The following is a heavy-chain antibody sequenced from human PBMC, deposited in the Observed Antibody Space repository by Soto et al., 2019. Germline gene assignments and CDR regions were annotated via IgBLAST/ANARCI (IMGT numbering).Heavy chain of an antibody. J-gene: IGHJ4*02. CDR2: ISGSGTTI. Sequence: QVQLVESGGGLVNSGGSLRLSCAASGFTFSDYYMSWVRQAPGKGLEWLSYISGSGTTIYYADSVKGRFTISRDNAKSSLYLQMYSLRAEDTALYYCARGRTASNILYYFDYWGQGSLVTVSS. V-gene: IGHV3-11*01. D-gene: IGHD6-25*01. CDR1: GFTFSDYY. CDR3: ARGRTASNILYYFDY.